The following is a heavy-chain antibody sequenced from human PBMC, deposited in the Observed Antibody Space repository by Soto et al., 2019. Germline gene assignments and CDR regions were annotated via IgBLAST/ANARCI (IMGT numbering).Heavy chain of an antibody. Sequence: PGGSLRLSCAASGFPFNTYWMHWVRQAPGEGLVWVSRINAVGSGTYYADSVKGRFTISRDNSKNTLYLQMNSLRAEDTAVYYCAKDLVGATPGWFDPWGQGTLVTVSS. CDR2: INAVGSGT. CDR3: AKDLVGATPGWFDP. V-gene: IGHV3-74*01. J-gene: IGHJ5*02. CDR1: GFPFNTYW. D-gene: IGHD1-26*01.